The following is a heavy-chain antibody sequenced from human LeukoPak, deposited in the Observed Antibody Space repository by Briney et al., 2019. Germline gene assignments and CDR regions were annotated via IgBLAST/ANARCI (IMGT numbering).Heavy chain of an antibody. J-gene: IGHJ6*02. CDR3: AKILGYCSSTSCYDYYYGMDV. CDR1: GLTLSNYG. Sequence: PGGSLRLSCAVSGLTLSNYGMSWVRQAPGKGLEWVAGISGSGGGTYYADSVKGRFTTSRDNSKNTLYLQMNSLRAEDTAVYYCAKILGYCSSTSCYDYYYGMDVWGQGTTVTVSS. D-gene: IGHD2-2*01. CDR2: ISGSGGGT. V-gene: IGHV3-23*01.